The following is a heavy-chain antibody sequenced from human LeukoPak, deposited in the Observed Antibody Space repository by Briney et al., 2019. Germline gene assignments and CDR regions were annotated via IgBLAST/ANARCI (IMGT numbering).Heavy chain of an antibody. V-gene: IGHV5-51*01. CDR2: IYPGDSDT. CDR1: GYSFTSYW. Sequence: GESLKISCKGSGYSFTSYWIGWVRQMPGKGLEWMGIIYPGDSDTRYSPSFQGQVTISADKSISTAYLRWSSLKASDTAMYYCARPYYYDSSGYQYYFDYWGQGTLVTVSS. J-gene: IGHJ4*02. D-gene: IGHD3-22*01. CDR3: ARPYYYDSSGYQYYFDY.